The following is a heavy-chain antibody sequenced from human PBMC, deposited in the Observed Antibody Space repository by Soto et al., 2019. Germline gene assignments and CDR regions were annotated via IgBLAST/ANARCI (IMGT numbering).Heavy chain of an antibody. V-gene: IGHV3-48*02. J-gene: IGHJ6*02. CDR3: ARDHCSSTSCYIPPSYGMDV. Sequence: GGSLRLSCAAAGCTCSSYSMNCVRKAPGKGLEWVSYISSSSSTIYYADSVKGRFTISRDNAKNSLYLQMNSLRDEDTAVYYCARDHCSSTSCYIPPSYGMDVWGQGTTVTVSS. CDR2: ISSSSSTI. CDR1: GCTCSSYS. D-gene: IGHD2-2*02.